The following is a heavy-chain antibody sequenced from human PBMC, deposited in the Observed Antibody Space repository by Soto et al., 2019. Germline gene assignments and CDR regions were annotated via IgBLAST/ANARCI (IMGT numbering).Heavy chain of an antibody. D-gene: IGHD5-12*01. CDR3: AKERYTGAYRYYLDD. Sequence: SMRLSCSSSSFTYIRYAMHWVRLAPGKGLDWVAVISYDGSDTYYAYSVKGRFTISRDQSKNTLYLRMRSLRAYDPAVYFCAKERYTGAYRYYLDDWGQGTLVTVS. J-gene: IGHJ4*02. CDR2: ISYDGSDT. V-gene: IGHV3-30-3*01. CDR1: SFTYIRYA.